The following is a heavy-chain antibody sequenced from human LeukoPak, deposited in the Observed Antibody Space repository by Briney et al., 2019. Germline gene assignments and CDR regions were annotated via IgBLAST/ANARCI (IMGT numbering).Heavy chain of an antibody. CDR2: IGYDGSNK. Sequence: GGSLRLSCAASGFTFSNYGMHWVRQAPDKGLAWVAFIGYDGSNKYYADSVKGRFTVSRDNSKNTLYLQMSSLRVEDTAMYYCVKGQTGDYWGQGTLVTVSS. V-gene: IGHV3-30*02. J-gene: IGHJ4*02. D-gene: IGHD1-14*01. CDR1: GFTFSNYG. CDR3: VKGQTGDY.